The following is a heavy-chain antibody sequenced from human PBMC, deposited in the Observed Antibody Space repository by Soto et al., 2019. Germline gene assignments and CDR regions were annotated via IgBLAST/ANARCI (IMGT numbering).Heavy chain of an antibody. D-gene: IGHD1-1*01. J-gene: IGHJ4*02. V-gene: IGHV1-8*01. CDR2: MNPNSGNT. Sequence: ASVKVSCKASGCTFTSYDINWVRQATGQGLEWMGWMNPNSGNTSYAQKFQGRVTMTRNTSISTAYMELSSLRSEDTAVYYCARDLAGTARFDYWGQGTLVTVSS. CDR1: GCTFTSYD. CDR3: ARDLAGTARFDY.